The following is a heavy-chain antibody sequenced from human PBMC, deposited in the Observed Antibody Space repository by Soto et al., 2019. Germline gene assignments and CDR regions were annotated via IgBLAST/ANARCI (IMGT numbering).Heavy chain of an antibody. CDR2: ISYDGSNK. Sequence: GSLRLSCAASGFTFSSYAMHWVRQAPGKGLEWVAVISYDGSNKYYADSVKGRFTISRDNSKNTLYLQMNSLRAEDTAVYYCARVPAAYGMDVWGQGTTVTVSS. V-gene: IGHV3-30-3*01. CDR1: GFTFSSYA. CDR3: ARVPAAYGMDV. D-gene: IGHD2-2*01. J-gene: IGHJ6*02.